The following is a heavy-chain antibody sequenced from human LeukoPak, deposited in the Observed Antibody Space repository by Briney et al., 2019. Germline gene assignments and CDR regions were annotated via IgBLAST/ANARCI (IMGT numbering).Heavy chain of an antibody. CDR1: GGSISTNY. CDR2: IFYSGRN. Sequence: SETLSLTCTVSGGSISTNYWSWLRQPPEKGLEWIGNIFYSGRNNYNPSLKSRVTMSVDTSKNQFSLKLSSVTAADTAVYYCARHGTSGTNLNWFDPWGQGTLVTVSS. CDR3: ARHGTSGTNLNWFDP. V-gene: IGHV4-59*01. D-gene: IGHD1-1*01. J-gene: IGHJ5*02.